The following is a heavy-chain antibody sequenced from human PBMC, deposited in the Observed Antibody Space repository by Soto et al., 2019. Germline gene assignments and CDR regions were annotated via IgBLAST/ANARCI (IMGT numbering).Heavy chain of an antibody. Sequence: DVQLVESGGGLVQPGRSLRLSCAASGFTSDDYAMHWVRQPPGKGLEWVSSISGNSDYIRYADSVKGRFTISRDDAKSSLYLEMNSLRADDTALYYCAKDCTSTTCFSTWGRGTLVTVSS. J-gene: IGHJ4*02. CDR2: ISGNSDYI. V-gene: IGHV3-9*02. CDR1: GFTSDDYA. D-gene: IGHD2-2*01. CDR3: AKDCTSTTCFST.